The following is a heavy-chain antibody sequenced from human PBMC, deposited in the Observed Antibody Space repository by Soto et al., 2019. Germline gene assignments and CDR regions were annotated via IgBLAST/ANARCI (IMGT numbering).Heavy chain of an antibody. D-gene: IGHD2-2*01. CDR1: GITLSNAW. CDR3: TTEWGYCSIIICYFDY. CDR2: IKSKSDGGTT. J-gene: IGHJ4*02. Sequence: GGSLRLSCAASGITLSNAWMSWVRQAPGKGLEWVGRIKSKSDGGTTDYAAPVKGRFTISRDDSKNTLYLQMNSLKTKDTAVYYCTTEWGYCSIIICYFDYWGQGTLVTVSS. V-gene: IGHV3-15*01.